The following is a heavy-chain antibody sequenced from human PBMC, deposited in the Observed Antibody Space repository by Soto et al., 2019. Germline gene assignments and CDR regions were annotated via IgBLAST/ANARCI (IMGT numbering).Heavy chain of an antibody. D-gene: IGHD5-12*01. V-gene: IGHV4-34*01. J-gene: IGHJ4*02. CDR3: ARGPIVATISGYYFDY. CDR1: GGSFSGYY. Sequence: SETLSLTCAVYGGSFSGYYWSWIRQPPWKGLEWIGEINHSGSTNYNPSLKSRVTISVDTSKNQFSLKLSSVTAADTAVYYCARGPIVATISGYYFDYWGQGTLVTV. CDR2: INHSGST.